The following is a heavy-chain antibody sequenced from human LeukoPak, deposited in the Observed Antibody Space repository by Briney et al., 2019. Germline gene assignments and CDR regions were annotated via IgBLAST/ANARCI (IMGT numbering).Heavy chain of an antibody. V-gene: IGHV3-23*01. CDR1: GFTFSIYA. Sequence: GGSLRLSCAASGFTFSIYAMSWVRQAPEKGLECVSAISGSGGSTYYADSVKGRFTISRDNSKNTLYLQMNSLRAGDTAVYYCAKDGTYYYDSSGSNWGQGTLVTVSS. J-gene: IGHJ4*02. D-gene: IGHD3-22*01. CDR3: AKDGTYYYDSSGSN. CDR2: ISGSGGST.